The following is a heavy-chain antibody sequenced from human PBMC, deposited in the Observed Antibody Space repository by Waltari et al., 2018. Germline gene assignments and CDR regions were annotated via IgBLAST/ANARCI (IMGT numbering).Heavy chain of an antibody. CDR3: AREGSYYAFDI. D-gene: IGHD2-21*01. Sequence: QVQLQESGPGLVKPSQTLSVMCSVSGGSVRGGDYFWTWLRQPPGKAPEWIGYIYHTGSTYYNPSLRSRVSISLAASKTQFSLTLNSVTAADTAVYYCAREGSYYAFDIWGPGTLVTVS. CDR2: IYHTGST. CDR1: GGSVRGGDYF. V-gene: IGHV4-30-4*01. J-gene: IGHJ3*02.